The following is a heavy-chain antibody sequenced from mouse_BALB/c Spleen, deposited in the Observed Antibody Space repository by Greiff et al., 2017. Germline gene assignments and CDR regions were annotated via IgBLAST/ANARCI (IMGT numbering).Heavy chain of an antibody. CDR2: IWSGGST. J-gene: IGHJ4*01. CDR3: ARNSRLGRSYYAMDC. Sequence: QVQLQQSGPGLVQPSQSLSITCTDSGFSLPSYGVHRARQSPGKGLEWLGVIWSGGSTDYNAAFISRLSISKDNSKRQVFFKMNSLQANDTAIYYCARNSRLGRSYYAMDCWGQGSAGTVSS. V-gene: IGHV2-2*02. CDR1: GFSLPSYG. D-gene: IGHD4-1*01.